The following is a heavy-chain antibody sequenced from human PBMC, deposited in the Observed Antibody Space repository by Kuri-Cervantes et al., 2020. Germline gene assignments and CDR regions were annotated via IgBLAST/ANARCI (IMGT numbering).Heavy chain of an antibody. V-gene: IGHV3-23*01. CDR2: ISGSGGST. J-gene: IGHJ5*02. CDR3: AKLVLNWFDP. Sequence: GESLKISCAASGFTFSSYAMSWVRQAPGKGLEWVSAISGSGGSTYYADSVKGRFTISRDNSKNTLYLQMNSLGAEDTAVYYCAKLVLNWFDPWGQGTLVTSPQ. CDR1: GFTFSSYA.